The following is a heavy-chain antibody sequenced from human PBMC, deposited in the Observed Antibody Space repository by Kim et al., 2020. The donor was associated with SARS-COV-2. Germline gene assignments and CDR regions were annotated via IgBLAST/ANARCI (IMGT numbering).Heavy chain of an antibody. CDR2: ISGDGSST. CDR1: GFTFSSYW. Sequence: GGSLRLSCAASGFTFSSYWMHWVRQAPGKGLVWVSRISGDGSSTNYADSVKGRFTISRDTSKNTLYLQMNSLRAEDTAVYYCARGRLAAAVGNGDNWFDPWGQGTLVTVSS. J-gene: IGHJ5*02. D-gene: IGHD6-13*01. V-gene: IGHV3-74*01. CDR3: ARGRLAAAVGNGDNWFDP.